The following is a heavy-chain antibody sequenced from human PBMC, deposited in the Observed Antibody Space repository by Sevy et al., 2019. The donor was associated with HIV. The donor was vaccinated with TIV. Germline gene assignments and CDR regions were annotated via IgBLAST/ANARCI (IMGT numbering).Heavy chain of an antibody. D-gene: IGHD3-22*01. V-gene: IGHV3-43D*03. CDR1: GFNFDVYA. CDR3: AKEGGRYYDSRDYSQEGAYFFDS. Sequence: GGSLRLSCAASGFNFDVYAMHWVRQAPGRSLEWVSVITWNGGSTYYAGSGKGRFTISRDNCQNSLYLQLNSLRPEGTAFYYCAKEGGRYYDSRDYSQEGAYFFDSWGQGTLVTVSS. CDR2: ITWNGGST. J-gene: IGHJ4*02.